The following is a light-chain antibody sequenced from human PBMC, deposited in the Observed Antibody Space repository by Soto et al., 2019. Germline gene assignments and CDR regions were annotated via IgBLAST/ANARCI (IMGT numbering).Light chain of an antibody. CDR3: QQYNSYPRFT. J-gene: IGKJ3*01. V-gene: IGKV1-5*03. Sequence: DIQMTQSPSTLSASVGDRVTITCRASQSISSWLAWYQQKPGKAPKLLIYKASSLESGVPSRFSGSGSGTEFSHTISSLQPDDFATYYCQQYNSYPRFTLRPWDQSGYQT. CDR1: QSISSW. CDR2: KAS.